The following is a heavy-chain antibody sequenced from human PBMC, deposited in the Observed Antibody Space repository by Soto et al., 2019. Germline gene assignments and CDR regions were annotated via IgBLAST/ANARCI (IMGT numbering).Heavy chain of an antibody. V-gene: IGHV3-30*03. CDR1: GFTFSSYG. J-gene: IGHJ4*02. Sequence: GGSLRLSCAASGFTFSSYGMHWVRQAPGKGLEWVAVISYDGSNKYYADSVKGRFTISRDNSKNTLYLQMNSLRAEDTAVYYCATERGFGESHFDYWGQGTLVTAPQ. CDR2: ISYDGSNK. D-gene: IGHD3-10*01. CDR3: ATERGFGESHFDY.